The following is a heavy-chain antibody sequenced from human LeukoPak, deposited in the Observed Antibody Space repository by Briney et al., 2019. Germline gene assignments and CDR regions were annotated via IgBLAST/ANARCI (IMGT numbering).Heavy chain of an antibody. CDR3: AKDSGWRFDH. D-gene: IGHD6-19*01. Sequence: SQTLSLTCAISGDSVSSNSAAGNWIRQSPSRGLEWLGRTYYNTRWYNDYAVSLKSRITINPDTSKNQFSLQLNSVTPEDTAVYYCAKDSGWRFDHWGQGTLVTVTS. CDR1: GDSVSSNSAA. V-gene: IGHV6-1*01. J-gene: IGHJ4*02. CDR2: TYYNTRWYN.